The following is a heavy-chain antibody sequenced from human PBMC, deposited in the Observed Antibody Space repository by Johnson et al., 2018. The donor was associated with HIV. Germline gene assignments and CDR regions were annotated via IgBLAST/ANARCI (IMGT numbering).Heavy chain of an antibody. Sequence: VQLVESGGGLIQPGGSLRLSCAASGFTVSSNYMSWVRQAPGKGLEWVSVIYSGGSTYYADSVKGRFTISRDNYKNTLYLQMNSLRAEDTAVYYCAREVAGDYGDSPGAFDIWGQGTMVTVSS. CDR3: AREVAGDYGDSPGAFDI. J-gene: IGHJ3*02. CDR1: GFTVSSNY. D-gene: IGHD4-17*01. CDR2: IYSGGST. V-gene: IGHV3-53*01.